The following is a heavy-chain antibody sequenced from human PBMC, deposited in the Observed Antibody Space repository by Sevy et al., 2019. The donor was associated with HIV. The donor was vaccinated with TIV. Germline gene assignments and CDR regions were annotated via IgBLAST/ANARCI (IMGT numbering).Heavy chain of an antibody. Sequence: SETLSRTCTVSGRSMKNYYWTWIRLAPGKGLEWIGYVSDSGSAKYNPSLKSRVTFSIDTSKNEVSLKMHSVTAADTAIYFCASRRLRDYGDYVGAFDLWGQGTTVTVSS. J-gene: IGHJ3*01. D-gene: IGHD4-17*01. V-gene: IGHV4-59*13. CDR2: VSDSGSA. CDR3: ASRRLRDYGDYVGAFDL. CDR1: GRSMKNYY.